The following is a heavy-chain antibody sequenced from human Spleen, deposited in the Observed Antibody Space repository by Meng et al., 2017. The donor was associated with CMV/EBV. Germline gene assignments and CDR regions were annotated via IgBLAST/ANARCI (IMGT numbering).Heavy chain of an antibody. D-gene: IGHD2-2*01. Sequence: CKASGYTFTGYYIHWVRQAPGQGLEWMGWINPNTGDTNYAQKFQGRITMTRDTSISTAYMELRRLRSDDTAVYYCARDIVVVPAGFDPWGQGTLVTVSS. V-gene: IGHV1-2*02. CDR1: GYTFTGYY. J-gene: IGHJ5*02. CDR3: ARDIVVVPAGFDP. CDR2: INPNTGDT.